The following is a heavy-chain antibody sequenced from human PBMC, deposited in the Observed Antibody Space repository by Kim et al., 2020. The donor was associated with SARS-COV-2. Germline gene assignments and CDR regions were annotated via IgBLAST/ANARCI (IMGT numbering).Heavy chain of an antibody. D-gene: IGHD2-2*01. CDR3: ARVRYCSSTSCYANWFDP. J-gene: IGHJ5*02. CDR2: IYYSGST. Sequence: SETLSLTCTVSGGSISSGGYYWSWIRQHPGKDLEWIGYIYYSGSTYYNPSLKSRVTISVDTSKNQFSLKLSSVTAADTAVYYCARVRYCSSTSCYANWFDPWGQGTLVTVSS. V-gene: IGHV4-31*03. CDR1: GGSISSGGYY.